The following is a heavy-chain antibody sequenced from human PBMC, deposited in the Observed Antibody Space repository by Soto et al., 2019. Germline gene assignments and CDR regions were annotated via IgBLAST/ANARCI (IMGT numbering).Heavy chain of an antibody. CDR2: TYYRSKWYN. D-gene: IGHD1-26*01. J-gene: IGHJ4*02. CDR1: GDSVSSNTAA. CDR3: VRDVGFDFDY. Sequence: SQTLSLTCAISGDSVSSNTAAWNWIRQSPSRGLEWLGRTYYRSKWYNDYAVSVKSRITIKPDTSKNQFSLHLNSVTPEDTALYYCVRDVGFDFDYWGLGTMVTVYS. V-gene: IGHV6-1*01.